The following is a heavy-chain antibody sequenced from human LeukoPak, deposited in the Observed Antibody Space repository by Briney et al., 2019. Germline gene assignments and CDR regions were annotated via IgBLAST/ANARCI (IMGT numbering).Heavy chain of an antibody. CDR2: IYIGGNT. Sequence: GGSQTLSCAVSGFTVTSSYTACAHRPPGGWLGSDSFIYIGGNTFLADSVKGRFTISRDSSKNTLYLQMNSLTAEDRAVYYCARGYCLNGKCPFAFDYWGQGTLVTVSS. CDR1: GFTVTSSY. J-gene: IGHJ4*02. CDR3: ARGYCLNGKCPFAFDY. V-gene: IGHV3-66*02. D-gene: IGHD2-15*01.